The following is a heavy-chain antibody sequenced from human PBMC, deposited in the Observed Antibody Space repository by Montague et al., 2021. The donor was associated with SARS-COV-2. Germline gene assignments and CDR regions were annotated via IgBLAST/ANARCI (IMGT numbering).Heavy chain of an antibody. J-gene: IGHJ5*02. CDR2: IFYTGST. CDR1: GGSMYIYGSHYY. Sequence: SETLSLTCTVSGGSMYIYGSHYYWDWIRQPPGKGLEWIGTIFYTGSTIYNSSLKSRVTISIDTSKNQYSLELNSVTAADTAAYYCARRRLDLYDSRHWFDPWGQGALVTVPS. CDR3: ARRRLDLYDSRHWFDP. V-gene: IGHV4-39*01. D-gene: IGHD3-22*01.